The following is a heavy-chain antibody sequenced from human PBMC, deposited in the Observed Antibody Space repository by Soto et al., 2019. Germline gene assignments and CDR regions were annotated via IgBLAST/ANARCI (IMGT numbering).Heavy chain of an antibody. D-gene: IGHD3-10*01. Sequence: QITLKESGPTLVKPTQTLTLTCTFSGFSLSTSGVGVGWIRQPPGKALQWLALIYWDDDKRYSPSLKSRLTITKDTSKNQVVLTMTNMDPVDTATYYCAHSRITMVRGVIHYWGQGTLVTVSS. CDR1: GFSLSTSGVG. CDR2: IYWDDDK. J-gene: IGHJ4*02. CDR3: AHSRITMVRGVIHY. V-gene: IGHV2-5*02.